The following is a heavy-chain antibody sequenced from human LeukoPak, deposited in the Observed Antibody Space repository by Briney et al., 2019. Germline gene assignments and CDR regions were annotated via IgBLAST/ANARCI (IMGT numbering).Heavy chain of an antibody. CDR3: ARYGKGRWLTSTRPFWYFDL. V-gene: IGHV4-34*01. J-gene: IGHJ2*01. CDR2: INHSGST. D-gene: IGHD5-24*01. Sequence: SETLSLTCAVYGGSFSAYYWSWIRQPPGKGLEWIGEINHSGSTNYNPSLKSRVTISVDTSENQFSLKLSSVTAADTAVYYCARYGKGRWLTSTRPFWYFDLWGRGTLVTVSS. CDR1: GGSFSAYY.